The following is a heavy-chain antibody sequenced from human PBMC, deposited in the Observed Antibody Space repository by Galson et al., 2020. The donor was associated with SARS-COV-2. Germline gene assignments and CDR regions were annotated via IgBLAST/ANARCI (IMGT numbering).Heavy chain of an antibody. CDR2: IRLDGNNK. D-gene: IGHD2-2*02. J-gene: IGHJ4*02. V-gene: IGHV3-30*02. Sequence: SCAASGLTFSNYGMHWVRQAPGKGLEWVTFIRLDGNNKYYADSVKGRFTGSRDNSKNTLYLQMNSLRAEDTAVYYCATDRSPDHCSSTNCYIGYCGQGTLVTVSS. CDR1: GLTFSNYG. CDR3: ATDRSPDHCSSTNCYIGY.